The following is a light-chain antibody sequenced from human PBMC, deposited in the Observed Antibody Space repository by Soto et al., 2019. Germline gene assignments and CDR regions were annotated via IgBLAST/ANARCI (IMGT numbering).Light chain of an antibody. CDR2: TAS. CDR1: QSISNN. J-gene: IGKJ1*01. CDR3: QQYNNSPRT. V-gene: IGKV3-15*01. Sequence: EIVMTQSPATLSVSPGERATLSCRASQSISNNLAWYQQKPGQAPRLLIYTASTRATGIPARFSGSGSGTEFTLTITSLQSEDFAVYYCQQYNNSPRTFGQGTKVEIK.